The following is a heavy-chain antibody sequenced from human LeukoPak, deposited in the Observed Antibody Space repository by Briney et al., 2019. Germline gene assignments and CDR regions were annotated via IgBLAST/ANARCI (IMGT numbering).Heavy chain of an antibody. CDR3: ARQGDSSGYYSLVIDY. J-gene: IGHJ4*02. V-gene: IGHV4-39*01. D-gene: IGHD3-22*01. CDR2: IYYSGST. Sequence: SETLSLTCTVSGGSISSSSYYWGWIRQPPGKELEWIGSIYYSGSTYYNPSLKSRVTISVDTSKNQFSLKLSSVTAADTAVYYCARQGDSSGYYSLVIDYWGQGTLVTVSS. CDR1: GGSISSSSYY.